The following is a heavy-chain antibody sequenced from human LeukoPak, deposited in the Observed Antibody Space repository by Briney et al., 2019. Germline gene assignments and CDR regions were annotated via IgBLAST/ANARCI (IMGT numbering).Heavy chain of an antibody. CDR2: INHSGST. CDR1: GGSFSGYY. V-gene: IGHV4-34*01. J-gene: IGHJ3*02. CDR3: ARDPNPNYFGSGSYNLRAFDI. Sequence: SETLSLTCAVYGGSFSGYYWSWIRQPPGKGLEWIGEINHSGSTNYNPSLKSRVTISVDTSKNQFSLKLSSVTAGDTAVYYCARDPNPNYFGSGSYNLRAFDIRGQGTMVTVSS. D-gene: IGHD3-10*01.